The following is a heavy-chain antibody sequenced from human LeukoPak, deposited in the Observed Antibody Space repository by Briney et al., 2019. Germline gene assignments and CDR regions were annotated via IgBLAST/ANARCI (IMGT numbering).Heavy chain of an antibody. CDR2: INHSGGT. CDR1: GFSISSGYY. Sequence: PSETLSLTCTVSGFSISSGYYWGWIRQPPGKGPEWIGEINHSGGTTYNPFLKSRVTISVDTSKIQFSLNLTSVTAADTAVYYCALELVVPAALERLNAFDIWGHGTMVTVSS. V-gene: IGHV4-38-2*02. J-gene: IGHJ3*02. CDR3: ALELVVPAALERLNAFDI. D-gene: IGHD2-2*01.